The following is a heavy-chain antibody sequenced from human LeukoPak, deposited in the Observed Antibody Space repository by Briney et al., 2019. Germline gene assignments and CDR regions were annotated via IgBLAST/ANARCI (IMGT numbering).Heavy chain of an antibody. D-gene: IGHD3-9*01. CDR2: INPNSGGT. J-gene: IGHJ3*02. Sequence: ASVKVSCKASGYTFTGYYMHWVRQAPGQGLEWMGWINPNSGGTNYAQKFQGRVTMTRDTSISTAYMELSRLRSDDTAVYYCARVRYFDWSQDAFDIWGQGTMVTVSS. V-gene: IGHV1-2*02. CDR3: ARVRYFDWSQDAFDI. CDR1: GYTFTGYY.